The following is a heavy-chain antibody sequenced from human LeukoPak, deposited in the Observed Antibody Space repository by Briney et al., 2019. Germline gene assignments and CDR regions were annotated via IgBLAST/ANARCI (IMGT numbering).Heavy chain of an antibody. Sequence: GGSLRLSCVASGFTFSTYAMSWVRQAPGKGLEWVSSICGSGSSIHCVDSYYRDSVKGRFTISRDNSKDTLYLQMNSLRAEDTAVYYCAREAGGVAQRAFDIWGQGTMVTVSS. CDR1: GFTFSTYA. J-gene: IGHJ3*02. CDR2: ICGSGSSIHCVDS. D-gene: IGHD3-16*01. CDR3: AREAGGVAQRAFDI. V-gene: IGHV3-23*01.